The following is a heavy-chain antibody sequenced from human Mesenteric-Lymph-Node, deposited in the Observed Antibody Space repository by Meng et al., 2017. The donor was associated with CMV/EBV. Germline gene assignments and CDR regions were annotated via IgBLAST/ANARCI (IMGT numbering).Heavy chain of an antibody. V-gene: IGHV4-59*01. CDR1: GSSISTYY. CDR2: IYYSART. J-gene: IGHJ6*02. Sequence: SETLSLTCTVSGSSISTYYWSWIRQPPGKGLEWIGYIYYSARTNYNPSLKSRVTISADASKNQISLRLNSVTAADTAVYFCAREGDYYYGMDVWGQGTTVTVSS. CDR3: AREGDYYYGMDV.